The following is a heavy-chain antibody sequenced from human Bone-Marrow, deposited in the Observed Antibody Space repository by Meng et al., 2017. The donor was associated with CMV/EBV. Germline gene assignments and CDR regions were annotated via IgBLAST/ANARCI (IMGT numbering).Heavy chain of an antibody. V-gene: IGHV3-74*01. CDR1: GFTFSSYW. CDR3: ARNEYSSPYGMDV. D-gene: IGHD6-6*01. Sequence: GESLKISCAASGFTFSSYWMHWVRQAPGKGLVWVSRINSDGSSTSYADSVKGRFTISRDNAKNTLYLQMNSLSAEDTAVYYCARNEYSSPYGMDVWGQGTTVTVSS. CDR2: INSDGSST. J-gene: IGHJ6*02.